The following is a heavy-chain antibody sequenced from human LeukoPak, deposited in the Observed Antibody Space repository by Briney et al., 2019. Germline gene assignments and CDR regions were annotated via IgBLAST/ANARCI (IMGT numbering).Heavy chain of an antibody. V-gene: IGHV4-34*01. D-gene: IGHD6-13*01. Sequence: SETLSLTCAVYGGSFSGYYWSWIRQPPGKGLEWIGEINHSGSTNYNPSLKSRVTISVDTSKNQFSLKLSSVTAADTAVYYCARSWYSAFDIWGQGTMVTVSS. CDR2: INHSGST. CDR1: GGSFSGYY. CDR3: ARSWYSAFDI. J-gene: IGHJ3*02.